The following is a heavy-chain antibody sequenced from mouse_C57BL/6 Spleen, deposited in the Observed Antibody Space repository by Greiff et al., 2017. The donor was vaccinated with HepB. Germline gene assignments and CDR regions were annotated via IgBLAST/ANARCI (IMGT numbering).Heavy chain of an antibody. J-gene: IGHJ4*01. D-gene: IGHD2-12*01. V-gene: IGHV1-53*01. CDR3: ARESYTDYAMDY. CDR2: INPSNGGT. Sequence: VQLKQPGTELVKPGASVKLSCKASGYTFTSYWMHWVKQRPGQGLEWIGNINPSNGGTNYNEKFKSKATLTVDKSSSTAYMQLSSLTSEDSAVYYCARESYTDYAMDYWGQGTSVTVSS. CDR1: GYTFTSYW.